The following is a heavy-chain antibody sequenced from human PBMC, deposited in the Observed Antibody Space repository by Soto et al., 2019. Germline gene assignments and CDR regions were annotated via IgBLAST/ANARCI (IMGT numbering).Heavy chain of an antibody. CDR3: ARHLFEYQLLYPSSQYYYYGRDV. CDR2: IYPGDSDT. V-gene: IGHV5-51*01. CDR1: GYSFTSYW. D-gene: IGHD2-2*02. J-gene: IGHJ6*02. Sequence: GESLKISCKGSGYSFTSYWIGWVRQMPGKGLEWMGIIYPGDSDTRYSPSFQGQVTISADKSISTAYLQWSSLKASDTAMYYCARHLFEYQLLYPSSQYYYYGRDVWGQGTTVTVSS.